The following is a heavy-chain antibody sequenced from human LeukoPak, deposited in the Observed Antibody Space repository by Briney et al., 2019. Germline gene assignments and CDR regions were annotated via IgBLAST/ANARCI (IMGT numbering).Heavy chain of an antibody. CDR3: ARVPRFLEWLSPALGDY. J-gene: IGHJ4*02. CDR2: ISAYNGNT. CDR1: GGTFSSYG. V-gene: IGHV1-18*01. Sequence: ASVKVSCKASGGTFSSYGISWVRQAPGQGLEWMGWISAYNGNTNYAQKLQGRVTMTTDTSTSTAYMELRSLRSDDTAVYYCARVPRFLEWLSPALGDYWGQGTLVTVSS. D-gene: IGHD3-3*01.